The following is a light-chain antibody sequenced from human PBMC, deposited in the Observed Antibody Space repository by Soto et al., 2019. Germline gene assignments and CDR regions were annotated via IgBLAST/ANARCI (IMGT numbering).Light chain of an antibody. Sequence: QPVLTQSPSASASLGASVKLTCTLSSGHSNYAIAWHQQQSEKGPRYLMNLNSDGSHSKGDGIPDRFSGSSSGAERYLTISSLQSEDEADYYCQTWGSGIVVFGVGTKLTVL. V-gene: IGLV4-69*01. CDR1: SGHSNYA. CDR3: QTWGSGIVV. CDR2: LNSDGSH. J-gene: IGLJ2*01.